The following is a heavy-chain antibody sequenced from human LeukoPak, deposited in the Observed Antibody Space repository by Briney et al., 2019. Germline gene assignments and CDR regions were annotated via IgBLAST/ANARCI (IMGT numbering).Heavy chain of an antibody. Sequence: ESGPTLVKPTQTLTLTCTFSGFSLSTSGVGVGWIRQPPGKALEWLALIYWDDDKRYSPSLKSRLTITKDTSKNQVVLTMTNMDPVDTATYYCAHTEIGCSGGSCYTGFDYWGQGTLVTVSS. CDR3: AHTEIGCSGGSCYTGFDY. J-gene: IGHJ4*02. CDR1: GFSLSTSGVG. V-gene: IGHV2-5*02. CDR2: IYWDDDK. D-gene: IGHD2-15*01.